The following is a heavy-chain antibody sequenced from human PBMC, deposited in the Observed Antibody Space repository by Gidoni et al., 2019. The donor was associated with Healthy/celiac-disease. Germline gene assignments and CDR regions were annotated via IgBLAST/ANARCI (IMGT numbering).Heavy chain of an antibody. J-gene: IGHJ6*03. V-gene: IGHV1-69*01. CDR2: VRPIIGKE. CDR1: GGTFSSHA. Sequence: QVQLVQSGAVAKTPASSVKVPCKASGGTFSSHAIRWVRPARGQGLERMGGVRPIIGKENYAQKYQGRVTITADESAGTAYMELSSLRSEETAVYYGARTCGSGSYWSDYCYYDDMDVWGKGTTVTVSS. CDR3: ARTCGSGSYWSDYCYYDDMDV. D-gene: IGHD3-10*01.